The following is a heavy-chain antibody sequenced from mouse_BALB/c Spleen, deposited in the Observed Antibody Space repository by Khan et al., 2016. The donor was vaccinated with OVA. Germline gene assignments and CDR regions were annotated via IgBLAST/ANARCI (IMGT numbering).Heavy chain of an antibody. CDR3: ARSLVDYYAMDY. CDR2: ISSGGHYT. D-gene: IGHD2-2*01. CDR1: GFTFSSFA. J-gene: IGHJ4*01. V-gene: IGHV5-9-3*01. Sequence: EVQLQESGGGVVKPGGSLKLSCSASGFTFSSFAMSWVRQTPEKRLEWVATISSGGHYTFYPDSVKGRFTISRDNARHTLYLQMSSLRSEDTAMYYCARSLVDYYAMDYWGQGTSVTVSS.